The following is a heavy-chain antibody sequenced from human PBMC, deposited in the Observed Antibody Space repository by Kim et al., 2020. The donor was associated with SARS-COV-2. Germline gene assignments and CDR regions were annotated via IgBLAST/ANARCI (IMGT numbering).Heavy chain of an antibody. V-gene: IGHV3-11*05. CDR2: ISSSNGYT. J-gene: IGHJ4*01. CDR1: GFTFSDYY. CDR3: ARVTVGSSSWYYFDY. Sequence: GGSLRLSCAASGFTFSDYYMSWIRQAPGKGLEWLSYISSSNGYTNYVDSVMGRFTISRDTAKNSLYLQMNSLTVEDTAVYYCARVTVGSSSWYYFDYWG. D-gene: IGHD6-19*01.